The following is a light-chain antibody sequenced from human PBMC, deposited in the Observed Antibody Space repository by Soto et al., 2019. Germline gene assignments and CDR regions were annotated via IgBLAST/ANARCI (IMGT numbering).Light chain of an antibody. CDR2: KPS. J-gene: IGKJ1*01. V-gene: IGKV1-5*03. CDR3: QNYHAYSRT. Sequence: DIQMTQSPSTLSASIGDRVTIACRASQSIDTSLAWYQQKPGKAPKLLIYKPSSLQSGVTSRFSGSGSGTQFTLTISSLQPDDFATYSCQNYHAYSRTFGQGTKVQVK. CDR1: QSIDTS.